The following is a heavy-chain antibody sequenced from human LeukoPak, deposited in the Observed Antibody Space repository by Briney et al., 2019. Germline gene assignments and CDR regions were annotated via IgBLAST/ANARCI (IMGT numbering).Heavy chain of an antibody. V-gene: IGHV3-21*01. J-gene: IGHJ4*02. CDR2: ISSSSSYI. CDR3: AREYSSPNRLYYFDY. Sequence: GGSLRLSCAASGFTFSSYSMNWVRQAPGKGLEWVSSISSSSSYIYYADSVKGRFTISRDNSKNTLYLQMNSLRAEDTAVYYCAREYSSPNRLYYFDYWGQGTLVTVSS. D-gene: IGHD6-13*01. CDR1: GFTFSSYS.